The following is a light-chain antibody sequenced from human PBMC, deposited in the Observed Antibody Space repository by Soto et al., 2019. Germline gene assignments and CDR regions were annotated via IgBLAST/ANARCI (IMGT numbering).Light chain of an antibody. V-gene: IGKV3-15*01. CDR2: DAS. CDR1: QSVRYS. J-gene: IGKJ1*01. Sequence: ILMTLSPATRSVQRMGVVTGGCRASQSVRYSLGWYQQKPGQAPRLLIYDASIRAPGIPVRFSGSGSGTQFTLTISSLQSEDFGVYYCQQNKDWPGTFGQGTKVDIK. CDR3: QQNKDWPGT.